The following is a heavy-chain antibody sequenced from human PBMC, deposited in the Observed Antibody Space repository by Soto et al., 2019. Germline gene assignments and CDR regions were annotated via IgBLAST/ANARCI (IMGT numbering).Heavy chain of an antibody. CDR1: GITFSNYA. CDR2: VSGSVGNA. V-gene: IGHV3-23*01. CDR3: AKNREYYFGSGNYYDAFDM. J-gene: IGHJ3*02. D-gene: IGHD3-10*01. Sequence: PWGSLRLSCAASGITFSNYAMSWVRQAPGKGLEWVSSVSGSVGNAYYGDSVKGRFTISRDNSKNTLYLQMNSLRAEDTAVYYCAKNREYYFGSGNYYDAFDMWGHGTMVTVS.